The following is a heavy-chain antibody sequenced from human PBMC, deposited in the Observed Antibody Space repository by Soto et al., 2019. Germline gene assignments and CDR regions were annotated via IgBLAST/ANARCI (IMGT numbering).Heavy chain of an antibody. CDR1: GFTFSSYS. D-gene: IGHD2-21*02. CDR3: ARDSKAKCGGDCYSDAFDI. V-gene: IGHV3-48*02. J-gene: IGHJ3*02. Sequence: GGSLRLSCAASGFTFSSYSMNWVRQAPGKGLEWVSYISSSSTIYYADSVKGRFTISRDNAKNSLYLQMNSLRDEDTAVYYCARDSKAKCGGDCYSDAFDIWGQGTMVTVSS. CDR2: ISSSSTI.